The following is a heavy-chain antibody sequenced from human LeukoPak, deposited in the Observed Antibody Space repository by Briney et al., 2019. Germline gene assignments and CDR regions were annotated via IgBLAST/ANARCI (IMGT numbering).Heavy chain of an antibody. CDR2: ISSSSSYI. Sequence: PGGSLRLSCAASGFTFSSYSMNWVRQAPGKGLEWVSSISSSSSYIYYADSVKGRFTISRDNAKSSLYLQMNSLRAEDTAVYYCARDRGDGYNIDFYFDYWGQGTLVTVSS. CDR1: GFTFSSYS. V-gene: IGHV3-21*01. J-gene: IGHJ4*02. D-gene: IGHD5-24*01. CDR3: ARDRGDGYNIDFYFDY.